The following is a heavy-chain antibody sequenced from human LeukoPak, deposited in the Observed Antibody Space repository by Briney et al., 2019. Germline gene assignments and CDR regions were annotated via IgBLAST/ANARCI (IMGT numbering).Heavy chain of an antibody. D-gene: IGHD7-27*01. Sequence: GASVKVSCKASGCTFTGYYMHWVRQAPGQGLEWMGWINPNSGGTNYAQKFQGRVTMTRDTSISTAYMELSRLRSDDTAVYYCASDKREVTGAWFDPWGQGTLVTVSS. CDR2: INPNSGGT. CDR1: GCTFTGYY. J-gene: IGHJ5*02. CDR3: ASDKREVTGAWFDP. V-gene: IGHV1-2*02.